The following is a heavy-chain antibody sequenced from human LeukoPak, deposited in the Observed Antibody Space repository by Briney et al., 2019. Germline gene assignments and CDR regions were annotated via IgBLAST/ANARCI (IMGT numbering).Heavy chain of an antibody. V-gene: IGHV4-59*01. Sequence: SSETLSLTCTVSGGSISSYYWSWIRQPPGKGLEWIGYIYYSGSTNYNPSLKSRVTISVDTSKNQFSLKLSSVTAADTAVYYCARDRGHYDYVWGSYRPDAFDIWGQGTMVTVSS. CDR1: GGSISSYY. D-gene: IGHD3-16*02. CDR2: IYYSGST. J-gene: IGHJ3*02. CDR3: ARDRGHYDYVWGSYRPDAFDI.